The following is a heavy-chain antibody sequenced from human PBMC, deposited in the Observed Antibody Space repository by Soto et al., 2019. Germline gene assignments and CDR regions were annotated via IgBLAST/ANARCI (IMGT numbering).Heavy chain of an antibody. CDR3: AKDRGPSSGYWFYFDY. CDR2: INNDGGNT. CDR1: GFTFRSYA. Sequence: GGSLRLSCAASGFTFRSYAMSWVRQAPGKGLEWVSSINNDGGNTDYADSVKGRFSISRDNSKNTLYLQMPSLRAEDTAVYYCAKDRGPSSGYWFYFDYWGQGSLVTVSS. V-gene: IGHV3-23*01. J-gene: IGHJ4*02. D-gene: IGHD3-22*01.